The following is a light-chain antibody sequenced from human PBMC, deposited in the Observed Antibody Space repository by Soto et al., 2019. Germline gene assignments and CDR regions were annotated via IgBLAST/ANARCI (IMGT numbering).Light chain of an antibody. V-gene: IGKV2-30*01. CDR1: QSLLSGDGNTY. CDR3: MQGSHWPLWT. J-gene: IGKJ1*01. CDR2: KVS. Sequence: DVVMTQSPLSLPVTLGQPASISCRSSQSLLSGDGNTYLNWFQQRPGQSPRRLIYKVSNRDSGVPDRFSGSGSDTDFTLTISRVESEDVRVYYCMQGSHWPLWTFGQGTKVEI.